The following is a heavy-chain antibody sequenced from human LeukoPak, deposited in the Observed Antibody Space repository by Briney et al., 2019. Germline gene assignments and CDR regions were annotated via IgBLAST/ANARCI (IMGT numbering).Heavy chain of an antibody. CDR1: GFTFSSYA. J-gene: IGHJ4*02. Sequence: PGGSLRLSCAASGFTFSSYAMSWVRQAPGKGLEWVSAISGSGGSTYYADSVKGRFTISRDNSKNTLYLQMNSLRAEDTAVYYCAKDPTTRIAVAGSGGYWGQGTLVTVSS. D-gene: IGHD6-19*01. CDR2: ISGSGGST. CDR3: AKDPTTRIAVAGSGGY. V-gene: IGHV3-23*01.